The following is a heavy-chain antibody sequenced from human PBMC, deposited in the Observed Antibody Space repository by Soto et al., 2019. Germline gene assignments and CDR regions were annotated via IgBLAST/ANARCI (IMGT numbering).Heavy chain of an antibody. CDR3: TTNYDTVVVVAATAVGAFDI. CDR1: GFTFSGSA. D-gene: IGHD2-15*01. Sequence: LRLSCAASGFTFSGSAMHWVRQASGKGLEWAGRIRSKANSYATAYAASVKGRFTISRDDSKNTAYLQMNSLKTEDTAVYYCTTNYDTVVVVAATAVGAFDIWGQGTMVTVSS. V-gene: IGHV3-73*01. CDR2: IRSKANSYAT. J-gene: IGHJ3*02.